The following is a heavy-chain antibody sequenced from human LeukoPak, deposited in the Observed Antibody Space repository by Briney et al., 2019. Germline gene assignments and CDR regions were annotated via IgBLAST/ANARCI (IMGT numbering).Heavy chain of an antibody. Sequence: GASVKVSCKASGYTFTQYAMNWVRRAPGQGLEWMGWINTNTGITTYAQGFTGRFVFSLDTSVSTAYLQISSLKAEDTAVYYCARDARPDSYYYDSSGHFDYWGQGTLVTVSS. J-gene: IGHJ4*02. CDR1: GYTFTQYA. V-gene: IGHV7-4-1*02. D-gene: IGHD3-22*01. CDR2: INTNTGIT. CDR3: ARDARPDSYYYDSSGHFDY.